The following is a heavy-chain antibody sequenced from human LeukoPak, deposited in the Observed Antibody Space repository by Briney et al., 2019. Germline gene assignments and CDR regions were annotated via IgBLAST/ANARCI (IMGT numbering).Heavy chain of an antibody. Sequence: GGSLRLSCAASGFTFRSYAMSWVRQAPGKGLEWVSGISGSGDSTYYADSVKGRFSISRDNSKNTLWLQMNSLKDEDTAVYYCAKDPRAGSGWGSFDYWGQGTLVTVSS. CDR2: ISGSGDST. D-gene: IGHD6-19*01. CDR3: AKDPRAGSGWGSFDY. V-gene: IGHV3-23*01. J-gene: IGHJ4*02. CDR1: GFTFRSYA.